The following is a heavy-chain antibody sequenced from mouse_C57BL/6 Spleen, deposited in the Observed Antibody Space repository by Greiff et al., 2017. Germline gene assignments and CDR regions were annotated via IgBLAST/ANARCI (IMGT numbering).Heavy chain of an antibody. V-gene: IGHV1-61*01. CDR2: IYPSDSET. CDR3: ARSYGSSYGGFAY. CDR1: GYTFTSYW. J-gene: IGHJ3*01. Sequence: QVHVKQPGAELVRPGSSVKLSCKASGYTFTSYWMDWVKQRPGQGLEWIGNIYPSDSETHYNQKFKDKATLTVDKSSSTAYMQLSSLTSEDSAVYYCARSYGSSYGGFAYWGQGTLVTVSA. D-gene: IGHD1-1*01.